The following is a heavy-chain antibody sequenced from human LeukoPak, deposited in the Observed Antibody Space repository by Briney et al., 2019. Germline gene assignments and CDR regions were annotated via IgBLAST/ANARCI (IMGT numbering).Heavy chain of an antibody. Sequence: GGSLRLSCAASGFTFSSYSMNWVRQAPGKGLEWVSSISSSSSYIYYADSVKGRFTISRDNAKNSLYLQMNSLRAEDTAVYYCARDYYGSGRLFDYWGQGTLVTVSS. CDR1: GFTFSSYS. CDR3: ARDYYGSGRLFDY. J-gene: IGHJ4*02. V-gene: IGHV3-21*01. CDR2: ISSSSSYI. D-gene: IGHD3-10*01.